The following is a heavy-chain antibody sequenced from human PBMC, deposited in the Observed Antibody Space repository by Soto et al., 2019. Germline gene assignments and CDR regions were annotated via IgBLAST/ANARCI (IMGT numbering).Heavy chain of an antibody. CDR3: ARSVLLGIGAGGS. D-gene: IGHD5-12*01. CDR1: GFTFDRYG. V-gene: IGHV3-33*01. Sequence: QVQLVESGGGVVQPGSSLRLSCAASGFTFDRYGMHWVRQAPGKGLEWVAVIWNDGSEKKYADSVKGRFTIPRDNSEKILFLQMNKTRAEDTAVYFSARSVLLGIGAGGSWGHGIRVTVSS. J-gene: IGHJ4*01. CDR2: IWNDGSEK.